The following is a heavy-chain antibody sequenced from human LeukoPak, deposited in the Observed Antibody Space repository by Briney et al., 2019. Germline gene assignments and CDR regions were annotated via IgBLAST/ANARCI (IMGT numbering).Heavy chain of an antibody. D-gene: IGHD3-9*01. Sequence: PGGSLGLSCAASGFTFSNYAMSWVRQAPGKGLEWVSAITGSGGNTYYADSVKGRFTISRDNSKNTVFLQMNSLRAEDTAVYYCAKWGDYDVLTGYYVSDYWGQGTLVTVSS. CDR3: AKWGDYDVLTGYYVSDY. J-gene: IGHJ4*02. CDR1: GFTFSNYA. V-gene: IGHV3-23*01. CDR2: ITGSGGNT.